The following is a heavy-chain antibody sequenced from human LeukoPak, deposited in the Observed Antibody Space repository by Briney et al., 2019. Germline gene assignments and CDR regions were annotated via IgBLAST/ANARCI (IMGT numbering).Heavy chain of an antibody. Sequence: GASVKVSCKASGYTFTGYYMHWVRQAPGQGLEWMGWINPNSGGTNYAQKVQARVTMTRDTSTSTAYMELRSLRSDDTAVYYCARGLPWGQNSLYGMDVWGQGTTVTVSS. D-gene: IGHD7-27*01. CDR1: GYTFTGYY. CDR3: ARGLPWGQNSLYGMDV. J-gene: IGHJ6*02. V-gene: IGHV1-2*02. CDR2: INPNSGGT.